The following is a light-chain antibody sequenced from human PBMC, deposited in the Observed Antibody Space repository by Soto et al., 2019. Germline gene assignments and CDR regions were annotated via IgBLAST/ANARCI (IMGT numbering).Light chain of an antibody. CDR1: QSISSW. Sequence: DIQMTQSPSTLSASVGDRVTITCRASQSISSWLAWFQQKPGKAPNLLIHKASSLESGVPSRYSGSGSGTEFTLTIRCLQPDEFSTYDCQQYNSYLWTFGQGTKMEIK. J-gene: IGKJ1*01. V-gene: IGKV1-5*03. CDR2: KAS. CDR3: QQYNSYLWT.